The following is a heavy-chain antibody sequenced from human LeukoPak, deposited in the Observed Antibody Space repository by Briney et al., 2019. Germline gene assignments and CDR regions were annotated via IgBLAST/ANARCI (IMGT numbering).Heavy chain of an antibody. Sequence: GGSLRLSCAASGFTFSSYSMNWVRQAPGKGLEWVSSISSSSYIYYADSVKGRFTISRDNAKNSPYLQMNSLRAEDTAVYYCARDQYYYDSSGGFDYWGQGTLVTVSS. D-gene: IGHD3-22*01. CDR2: ISSSSYI. CDR3: ARDQYYYDSSGGFDY. J-gene: IGHJ4*02. CDR1: GFTFSSYS. V-gene: IGHV3-21*01.